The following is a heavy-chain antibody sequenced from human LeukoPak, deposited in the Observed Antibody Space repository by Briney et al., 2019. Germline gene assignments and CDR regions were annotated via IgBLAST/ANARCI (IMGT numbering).Heavy chain of an antibody. J-gene: IGHJ3*02. D-gene: IGHD3-22*01. Sequence: ASVKVYCKASGYTFTSYAMHWVRQAPGRRLEWMGWINAGNGNTKYSQKFQGRVTITRDTSASTAYMELSSLRSEDTAVYYCARGLGGYYDGGAFDIWGQGTMVTVSS. CDR3: ARGLGGYYDGGAFDI. CDR1: GYTFTSYA. V-gene: IGHV1-3*01. CDR2: INAGNGNT.